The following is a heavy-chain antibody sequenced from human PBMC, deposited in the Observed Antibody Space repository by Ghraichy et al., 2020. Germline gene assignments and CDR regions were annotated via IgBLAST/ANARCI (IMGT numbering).Heavy chain of an antibody. CDR3: AKDRPGSFDY. D-gene: IGHD6-6*01. Sequence: GGSLRLSCAASGFTLKNYAMSWVRQAPGKGLEWVSAIDGNGGSIYYADSVKGRFTISRDNSKNTLYLQMNSLRAEDTAVYYCAKDRPGSFDYWGQGTLVTVSS. CDR1: GFTLKNYA. V-gene: IGHV3-23*01. J-gene: IGHJ4*02. CDR2: IDGNGGSI.